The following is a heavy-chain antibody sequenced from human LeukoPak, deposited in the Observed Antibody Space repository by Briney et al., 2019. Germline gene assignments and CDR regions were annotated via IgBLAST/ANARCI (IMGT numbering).Heavy chain of an antibody. Sequence: GGSLRLSCAASGFIFTNYAMNWVRQAPGKGLEWVSGIGGGGSTYYADSVKGRFTISRDNSKNTLYLQMNSLRAEDTAVYYCAKEDDFWSGYCHYWGQGTLVTVSS. CDR1: GFIFTNYA. V-gene: IGHV3-23*01. CDR2: IGGGGST. J-gene: IGHJ4*02. D-gene: IGHD3-3*01. CDR3: AKEDDFWSGYCHY.